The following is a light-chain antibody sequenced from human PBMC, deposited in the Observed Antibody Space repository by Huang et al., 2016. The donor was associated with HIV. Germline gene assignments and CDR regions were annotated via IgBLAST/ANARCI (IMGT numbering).Light chain of an antibody. Sequence: DIVMTQSPLSLAVTPGEPASISCRSSQSLLHSNGYTYLDWYLQKQGQSPQLLIYLGSNRASGVPDRFSGSGSGADFTLKISRVDAEDVGVYYCMQALQTPRTFGQGTKVEIK. CDR3: MQALQTPRT. CDR1: QSLLHSNGYTY. CDR2: LGS. V-gene: IGKV2-28*01. J-gene: IGKJ1*01.